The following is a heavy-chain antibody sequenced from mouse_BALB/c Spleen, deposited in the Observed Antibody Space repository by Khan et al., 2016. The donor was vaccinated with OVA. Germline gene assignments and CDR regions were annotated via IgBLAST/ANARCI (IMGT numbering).Heavy chain of an antibody. D-gene: IGHD2-3*01. J-gene: IGHJ4*01. CDR3: ARDGSRYSYAMDY. Sequence: EVQLVESGPGLVKPSQSLSLTCTVTGYSITSDYAWNWIRQFPGNKLEWMGYISSSGSTNYHPAHKSRISIPRNTAKNQFFLQLNSVTTENTATYYCARDGSRYSYAMDYWGQGTSGTVSS. CDR1: GYSITSDYA. CDR2: ISSSGST. V-gene: IGHV3-2*02.